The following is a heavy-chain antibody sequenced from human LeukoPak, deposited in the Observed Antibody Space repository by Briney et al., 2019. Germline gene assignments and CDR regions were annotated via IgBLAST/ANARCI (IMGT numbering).Heavy chain of an antibody. J-gene: IGHJ3*02. CDR3: ARTTGHDTI. V-gene: IGHV3-23*01. D-gene: IGHD1-14*01. CDR2: ISGSGGST. CDR1: GFTFSSYG. Sequence: GGTLRLSCAASGFTFSSYGMSWVRQAPGKGLEWVSAISGSGGSTYYADPVKGRFTISRDNAKNSLYLQMNSLRAEDTAVYYCARTTGHDTIWGQGTMVTVSS.